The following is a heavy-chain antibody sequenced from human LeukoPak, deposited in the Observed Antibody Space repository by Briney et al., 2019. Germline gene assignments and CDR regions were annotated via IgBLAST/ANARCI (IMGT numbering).Heavy chain of an antibody. CDR1: VYTFTGYY. D-gene: IGHD5-18*01. CDR3: ATGRDTAMVTYFDY. V-gene: IGHV1-2*02. Sequence: ASVKVSCKASVYTFTGYYMHWVRQAPGQGLEWMGWINPNSGGTNYAQKFQGRVTMTRDTSISTAYMELSRLRSDDTAVYYCATGRDTAMVTYFDYWGQGTLVTVSS. CDR2: INPNSGGT. J-gene: IGHJ4*02.